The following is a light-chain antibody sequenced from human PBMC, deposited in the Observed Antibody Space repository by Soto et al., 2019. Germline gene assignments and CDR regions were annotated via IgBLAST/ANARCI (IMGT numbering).Light chain of an antibody. J-gene: IGKJ1*01. V-gene: IGKV3-15*01. CDR1: QSVSSN. Sequence: EIVMTQSPATLSVSPGERATLSCRASQSVSSNLAWYQQKPGQAPRLLIYGASTRATGIPARFSGSGSGTEFTLTISSLQSEDFAVYYCQQYNNWPRGTFGQGTKGDI. CDR2: GAS. CDR3: QQYNNWPRGT.